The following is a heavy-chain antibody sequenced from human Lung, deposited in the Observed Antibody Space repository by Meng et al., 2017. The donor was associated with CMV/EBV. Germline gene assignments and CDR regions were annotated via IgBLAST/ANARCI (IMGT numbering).Heavy chain of an antibody. D-gene: IGHD6-19*01. CDR2: INPNSGGT. CDR1: GYTFTGYF. CDR3: ARGSVAGTAVEWFDP. Sequence: SVTVSCXASGYTFTGYFIHWVRQAPGQGLEWMGWINPNSGGTIYAQKFQGRFTMTRDTSITTAYLELGRLRSDDTAIYYCARGSVAGTAVEWFDPWGQGSRVTCSS. J-gene: IGHJ5*02. V-gene: IGHV1-2*02.